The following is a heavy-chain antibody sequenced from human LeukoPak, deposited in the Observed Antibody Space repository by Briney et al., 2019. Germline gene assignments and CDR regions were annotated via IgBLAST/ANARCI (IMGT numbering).Heavy chain of an antibody. V-gene: IGHV3-48*03. Sequence: GGSLRLSCAASGFTYSSYEMNWVRQAPGKGVAWVSYISSSGSTIYYADSVRGRFTISRDNANNSLYLQMNSLRAEDTAVYYCARDVGLPIAAAGDYWGQGALVTVSS. D-gene: IGHD6-13*01. J-gene: IGHJ4*02. CDR1: GFTYSSYE. CDR2: ISSSGSTI. CDR3: ARDVGLPIAAAGDY.